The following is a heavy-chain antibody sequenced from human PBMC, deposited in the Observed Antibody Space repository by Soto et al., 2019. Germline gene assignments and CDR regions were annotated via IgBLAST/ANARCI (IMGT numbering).Heavy chain of an antibody. Sequence: PGESLKISCKGSGYNFTSYWITWVRQMPGKGLEWMGRIDPGDPYTNYSPSFRGHVTFSADKSVSTAYLQWSSLKASDTAMYYCARVILIPAGRGLDVWGQGTTVT. J-gene: IGHJ6*02. V-gene: IGHV5-10-1*01. D-gene: IGHD2-2*01. CDR3: ARVILIPAGRGLDV. CDR1: GYNFTSYW. CDR2: IDPGDPYT.